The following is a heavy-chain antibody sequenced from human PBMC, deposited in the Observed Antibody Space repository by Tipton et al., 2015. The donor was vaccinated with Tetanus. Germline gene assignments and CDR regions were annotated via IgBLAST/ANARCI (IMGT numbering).Heavy chain of an antibody. Sequence: SGFIFSSYGIHWVRQAPGKGLEWVAVSRYDGADKYYADSVKGRFTISRDNSKNTLYLQMNSLRAEDTAVYYCAREADCSGGSCFSGDFDNWGQGTQVTVSS. CDR1: GFIFSSYG. D-gene: IGHD2-15*01. J-gene: IGHJ4*02. CDR2: SRYDGADK. CDR3: AREADCSGGSCFSGDFDN. V-gene: IGHV3-33*01.